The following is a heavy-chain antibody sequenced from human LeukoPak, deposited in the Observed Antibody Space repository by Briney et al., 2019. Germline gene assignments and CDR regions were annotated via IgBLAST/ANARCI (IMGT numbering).Heavy chain of an antibody. D-gene: IGHD6-13*01. J-gene: IGHJ4*02. CDR2: INPSGGST. CDR3: ARALEQLVLYFFDF. V-gene: IGHV1-46*01. CDR1: GYTFTSYD. Sequence: GASVKLSCKASGYTFTSYDMHWVRQAPGQGLEWMGIINPSGGSTSYAQKFQGRVTMTRDTSTSTVYMELSSLRSEDTAGYYCARALEQLVLYFFDFWGQGTLVTVSS.